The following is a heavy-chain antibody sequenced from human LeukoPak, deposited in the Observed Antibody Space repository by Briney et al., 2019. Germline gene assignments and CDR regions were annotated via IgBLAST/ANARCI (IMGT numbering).Heavy chain of an antibody. V-gene: IGHV3-23*01. D-gene: IGHD3-22*01. CDR3: AKDRVTMIVVVIPFFDY. Sequence: GGSLRLSCAASGFTFSSYGMSWVRQAPGKGLEWVSAISGSGGSTYYADSVKGRFTISRDNSKNTLYLQMNSLRAEDTAVYYCAKDRVTMIVVVIPFFDYWGQGTLVTVS. CDR2: ISGSGGST. CDR1: GFTFSSYG. J-gene: IGHJ4*02.